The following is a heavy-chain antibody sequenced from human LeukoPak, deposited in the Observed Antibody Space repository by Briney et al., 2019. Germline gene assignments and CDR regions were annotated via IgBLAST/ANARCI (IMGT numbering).Heavy chain of an antibody. Sequence: GGSLRLSCAASGFTFSSYGMHWVRQAPGQGLEWVARISYDGSDDHYSDSVKGRFTMSRDNAKNTVYLEMHSLRTADTAVYYCARPHSGTHGTFHLWGQGTMVTVSS. CDR1: GFTFSSYG. V-gene: IGHV3-30*03. CDR3: ARPHSGTHGTFHL. CDR2: ISYDGSDD. D-gene: IGHD1-26*01. J-gene: IGHJ3*01.